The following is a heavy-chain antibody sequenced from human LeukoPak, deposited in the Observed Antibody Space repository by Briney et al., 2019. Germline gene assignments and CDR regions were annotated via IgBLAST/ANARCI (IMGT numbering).Heavy chain of an antibody. V-gene: IGHV4-39*01. CDR2: IYYSGST. D-gene: IGHD3-22*01. Sequence: SETLSLTCTVSGGSISSSSYYWGWIRQPPGKGLEWIGSIYYSGSTYYNPSLKSRVTISVDTSKNQFSLKLSSVTAADTAVYYCARRYYDSSGYYHDFDFWGQGTLVTVSS. J-gene: IGHJ4*02. CDR3: ARRYYDSSGYYHDFDF. CDR1: GGSISSSSYY.